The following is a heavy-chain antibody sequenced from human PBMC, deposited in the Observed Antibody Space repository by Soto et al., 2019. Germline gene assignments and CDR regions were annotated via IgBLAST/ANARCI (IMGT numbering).Heavy chain of an antibody. J-gene: IGHJ6*02. CDR2: ISAYNGNT. D-gene: IGHD2-2*01. CDR3: AKDIVVVPAAFYYYYGMDV. Sequence: GASVKVSCKASGYTFTSYGISWVRQAPGQGLEWMGWISAYNGNTNYAQKLQGRVTMTTDTSTSTAYMELRSLRSDDTAVYCCAKDIVVVPAAFYYYYGMDVWGQGTTVTVSS. CDR1: GYTFTSYG. V-gene: IGHV1-18*01.